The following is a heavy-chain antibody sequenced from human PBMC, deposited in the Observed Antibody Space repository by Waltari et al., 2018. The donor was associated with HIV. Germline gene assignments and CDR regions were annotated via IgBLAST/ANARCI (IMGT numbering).Heavy chain of an antibody. CDR3: ARVSYGSGGLDY. CDR2: LYYSGST. V-gene: IGHV4-39*07. CDR1: GGSISSSSYY. J-gene: IGHJ4*02. D-gene: IGHD3-10*01. Sequence: QLQLQESGPGLVKPSETLSLTCTVSGGSISSSSYYWGWIRQPPGKGLEWIGSLYYSGSTYYNPALKSRVTISVDTSKNQCSLKLSSVTAADTAVYYCARVSYGSGGLDYWGQGTLVTVSS.